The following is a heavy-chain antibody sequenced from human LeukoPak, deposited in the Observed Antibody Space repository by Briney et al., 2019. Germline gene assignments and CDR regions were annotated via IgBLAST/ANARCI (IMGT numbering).Heavy chain of an antibody. D-gene: IGHD6-13*01. CDR1: GGSFSGYY. V-gene: IGHV4-34*01. J-gene: IGHJ6*02. Sequence: SETLSLTCAVYGGSFSGYYWSWIRQPPGKGVEWIGEINHSGSTNYNPSLKSRVTISVDTSKNQFSLKLSSVTAADTAVYYCASRIAAAGTSYYYYGMDVWGQGTTVTVSS. CDR2: INHSGST. CDR3: ASRIAAAGTSYYYYGMDV.